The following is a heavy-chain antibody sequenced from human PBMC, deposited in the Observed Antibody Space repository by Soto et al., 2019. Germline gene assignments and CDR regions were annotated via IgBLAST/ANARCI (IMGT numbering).Heavy chain of an antibody. Sequence: QITLKESVPTLVNPTRTPPRPCTSPGFSLSTMGWGVGWFLQPPGKALEWLALIYWDDDKRYSPSLKSRLTITKDTSKNQVVLTMTNMDPVDTATYYCAHMGSSQGWFDPWGQGTLVTVSS. D-gene: IGHD6-13*01. V-gene: IGHV2-5*02. CDR2: IYWDDDK. CDR3: AHMGSSQGWFDP. J-gene: IGHJ5*02. CDR1: GFSLSTMGWG.